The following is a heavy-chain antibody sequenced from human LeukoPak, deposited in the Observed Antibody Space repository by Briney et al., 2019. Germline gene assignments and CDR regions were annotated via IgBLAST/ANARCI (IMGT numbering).Heavy chain of an antibody. D-gene: IGHD5-12*01. Sequence: GASVKVSCKASGGTFGSYAISWVRQAPGQGLEWMGRIIPILGIANYAQKFQGRVTITADKSTSTAYMELSSLRSEDTAVYYCARETVEMATIEQLYYYYGMDVWGQGTTVTVSS. J-gene: IGHJ6*02. CDR2: IIPILGIA. CDR3: ARETVEMATIEQLYYYYGMDV. V-gene: IGHV1-69*04. CDR1: GGTFGSYA.